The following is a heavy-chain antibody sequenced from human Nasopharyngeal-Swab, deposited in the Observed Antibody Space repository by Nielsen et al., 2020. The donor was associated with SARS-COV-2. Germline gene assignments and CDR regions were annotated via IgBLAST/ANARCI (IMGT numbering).Heavy chain of an antibody. CDR2: ISGSGGST. J-gene: IGHJ4*02. CDR3: AKRKHQTRAVAGTGEALDY. D-gene: IGHD6-19*01. Sequence: WIRQPTGKGLGWVSDISGSGGSTYYADSVKGRFTISRDNSKNTLYLQMNSLRAEDTAVYYCAKRKHQTRAVAGTGEALDYWGQGTLVTVSS. V-gene: IGHV3-23*01.